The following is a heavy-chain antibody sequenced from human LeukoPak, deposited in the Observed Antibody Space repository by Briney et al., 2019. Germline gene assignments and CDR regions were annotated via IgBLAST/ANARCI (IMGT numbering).Heavy chain of an antibody. CDR2: IYYSGRT. V-gene: IGHV4-59*08. Sequence: SETLSLTCTVSGGSISSYYWSWFRQPPGKGLEWIGYIYYSGRTNYNPSLKSRVTISVDTSKNQLSLKVTSVTAADTAVYYCARRGEYFDYWGQGTLVTVSS. J-gene: IGHJ4*02. CDR1: GGSISSYY. CDR3: ARRGEYFDY.